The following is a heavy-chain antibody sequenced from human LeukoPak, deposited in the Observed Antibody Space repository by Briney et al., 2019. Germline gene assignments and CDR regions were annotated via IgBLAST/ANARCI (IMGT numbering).Heavy chain of an antibody. CDR3: AKDRGGCSSTSCYPKVSTF. CDR2: IRYDGSNK. D-gene: IGHD2-2*01. J-gene: IGHJ4*02. Sequence: GGSLRLSCAASGFTFSSYGMHWVRQAPGKGLEWAAFIRYDGSNKYYADSVKGRFTISRDNSKNTLYLQMNSLRAEDTAVYYCAKDRGGCSSTSCYPKVSTFGGQGTLVTVSS. V-gene: IGHV3-30*02. CDR1: GFTFSSYG.